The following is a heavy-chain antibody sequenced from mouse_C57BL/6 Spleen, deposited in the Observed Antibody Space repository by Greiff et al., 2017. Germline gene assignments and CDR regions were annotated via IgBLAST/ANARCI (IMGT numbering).Heavy chain of an antibody. J-gene: IGHJ2*01. V-gene: IGHV3-6*01. CDR1: GYSITSGYY. D-gene: IGHD2-2*01. Sequence: EVKLLESGPGLVKPSQSLSLTCSVTGYSITSGYYWNWIRQFPGNKLEWMGYISYDGSNNYNPSLKNRISITRDTSKNQFFLKLNSVTTEDTATYYCARGGYDVYFDYWGQGTTLTVSS. CDR2: ISYDGSN. CDR3: ARGGYDVYFDY.